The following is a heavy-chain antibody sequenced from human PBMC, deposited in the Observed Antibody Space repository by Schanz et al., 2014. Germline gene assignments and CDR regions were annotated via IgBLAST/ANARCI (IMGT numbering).Heavy chain of an antibody. J-gene: IGHJ6*02. D-gene: IGHD6-13*01. Sequence: EVQLLESGGGLVQPGGSLRLSCAASGFTFSSYAMSWVRQAPGKGLEWVSALSGSGGSTYYADSVRGRFTISRDRFQNTLYLRMSSLRAEDTAVYYCAREEGWGIAAAGPKHYYYGMDVWGQGTTVTVSS. CDR1: GFTFSSYA. V-gene: IGHV3-23*01. CDR3: AREEGWGIAAAGPKHYYYGMDV. CDR2: LSGSGGST.